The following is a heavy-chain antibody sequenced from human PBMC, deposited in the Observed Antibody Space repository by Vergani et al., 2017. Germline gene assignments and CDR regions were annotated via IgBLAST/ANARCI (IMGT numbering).Heavy chain of an antibody. CDR2: ISAYNGNT. J-gene: IGHJ3*02. CDR1: GYTFTTYG. CDR3: ATGPHYYDSGGYHLGGGIDAFDI. V-gene: IGHV1-18*01. Sequence: QGQLVQSGAEVKKPGASVKVSCKASGYTFTTYGINWVRQAPGQGLEWMAWISAYNGNTNYAQKLQGRVTMTTDTSTSTAYMELRSLRSDDTAVYYCATGPHYYDSGGYHLGGGIDAFDIWGQGTMVTVSS. D-gene: IGHD3-22*01.